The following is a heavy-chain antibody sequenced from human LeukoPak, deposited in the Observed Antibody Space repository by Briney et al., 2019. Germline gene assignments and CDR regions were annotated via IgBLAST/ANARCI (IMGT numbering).Heavy chain of an antibody. D-gene: IGHD2-15*01. Sequence: SETLSLTCTVSGGSISSGGYYWSWIRQHPGKGLEWIGYIYYSGSTYYNPSLKSRVTISVDTSKNRFSLKLSSVTAADTAVYYCALYCRLSSNCGYYGMDVWGQGTTVTVSS. J-gene: IGHJ6*02. CDR3: ALYCRLSSNCGYYGMDV. CDR1: GGSISSGGYY. CDR2: IYYSGST. V-gene: IGHV4-31*03.